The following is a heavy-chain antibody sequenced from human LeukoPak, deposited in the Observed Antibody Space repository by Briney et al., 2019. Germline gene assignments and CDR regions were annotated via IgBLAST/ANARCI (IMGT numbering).Heavy chain of an antibody. Sequence: GGSLRLSCAAFGLIFSRDGMHWVRQAPGKGLEWVAVISDDGNIKYYADSVKGRFTISRDNSKNTLFLQMNSLRTDDTAVYYCATEVGRTAFEYWGQGTPVTVSS. CDR3: ATEVGRTAFEY. V-gene: IGHV3-30*03. CDR1: GLIFSRDG. J-gene: IGHJ4*02. D-gene: IGHD1-26*01. CDR2: ISDDGNIK.